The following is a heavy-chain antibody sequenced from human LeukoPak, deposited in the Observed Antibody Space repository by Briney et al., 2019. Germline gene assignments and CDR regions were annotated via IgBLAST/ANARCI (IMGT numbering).Heavy chain of an antibody. Sequence: GGSLRLSCAASGFTFTTYWMSWVRQAPGRGLEWVSGINWNGGSTAYADSLKGRFTISRDNAKNSLYLQMNSLRAEDTALYYCARAKPSSWYRIFDYWGQGTLVTVSS. CDR2: INWNGGST. J-gene: IGHJ4*02. V-gene: IGHV3-20*04. CDR3: ARAKPSSWYRIFDY. D-gene: IGHD6-13*01. CDR1: GFTFTTYW.